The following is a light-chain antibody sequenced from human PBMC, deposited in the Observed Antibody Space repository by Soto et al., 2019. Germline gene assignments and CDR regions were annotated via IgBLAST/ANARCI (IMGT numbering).Light chain of an antibody. J-gene: IGKJ1*01. CDR2: WPS. CDR3: QQYFRPWT. V-gene: IGKV4-1*01. CDR1: QSVLYSSNNKNY. Sequence: DIVMTQSPDSLAVSLGERATINCKSSQSVLYSSNNKNYLAWYQQKPGQPPKRLIYWPSTRDSGVPDRFSGSGSGTDFTLTISSLQAEDVAVYYCQQYFRPWTFGQGTKVEIK.